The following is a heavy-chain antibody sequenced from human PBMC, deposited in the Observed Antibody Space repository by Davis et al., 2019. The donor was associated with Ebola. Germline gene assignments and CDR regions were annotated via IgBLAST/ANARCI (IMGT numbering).Heavy chain of an antibody. D-gene: IGHD6-13*01. CDR1: GGSFSGHY. CDR3: ARGSGSWYYYNILF. CDR2: INHSGST. Sequence: SETLSLTCAVYGGSFSGHYWSWIRQPPGKGLEWIGEINHSGSTNYNPSLKSRVTISVDTSKNQFSLKLSSVTAADTAVYYCARGSGSWYYYNILFWGQGTTVTVSS. J-gene: IGHJ6*02. V-gene: IGHV4-34*01.